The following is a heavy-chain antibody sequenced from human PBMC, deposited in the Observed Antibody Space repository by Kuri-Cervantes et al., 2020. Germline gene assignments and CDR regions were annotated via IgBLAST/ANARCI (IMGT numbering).Heavy chain of an antibody. V-gene: IGHV1-45*02. CDR3: ASEVPTVTTGFDY. CDR2: ITPFNGNT. D-gene: IGHD4-17*01. CDR1: GYTFTYRY. J-gene: IGHJ4*02. Sequence: SVKVSCKASGYTFTYRYLHWVRQAPGQALEWMGWITPFNGNTNYAQKFQDRVTITRDRSMSTAYMELSRLRSDDTAVYYCASEVPTVTTGFDYWGQGTLVTVSS.